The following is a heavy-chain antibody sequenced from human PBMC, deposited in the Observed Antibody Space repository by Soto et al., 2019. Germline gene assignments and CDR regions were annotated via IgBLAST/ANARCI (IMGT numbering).Heavy chain of an antibody. CDR2: IWYDGSNK. V-gene: IGHV3-33*01. CDR3: ASEDYCSGGSCYPTYYYGMDV. CDR1: GFTFSSYG. D-gene: IGHD2-15*01. J-gene: IGHJ6*02. Sequence: QVQLVESGGGVVQPGRSLRLSCAASGFTFSSYGMHWVRQAPGKGLEWVAVIWYDGSNKYYADSVKGRFTISRDNSKNTLYLQMNRLRAEDTAVYYCASEDYCSGGSCYPTYYYGMDVWGQGTTVTVSS.